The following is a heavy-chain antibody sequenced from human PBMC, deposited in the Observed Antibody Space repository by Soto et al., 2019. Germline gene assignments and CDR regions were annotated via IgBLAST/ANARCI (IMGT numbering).Heavy chain of an antibody. J-gene: IGHJ6*03. D-gene: IGHD2-15*01. CDR2: INSDGSVS. Sequence: EVQLVESGGGLVQPGGSLRLSCAASGFTFGNYWMYWVRQAPGKGLVWVSRINSDGSVSSYADSVKGRLTISRDNVKNTLYLQMDSLRVEDTAVYYCARGDCVGGTCYSLAGSFYYYMDVWGKGTTVTLFS. CDR3: ARGDCVGGTCYSLAGSFYYYMDV. V-gene: IGHV3-74*01. CDR1: GFTFGNYW.